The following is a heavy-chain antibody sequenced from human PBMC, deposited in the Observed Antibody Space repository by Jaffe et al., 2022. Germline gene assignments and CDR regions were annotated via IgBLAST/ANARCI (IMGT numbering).Heavy chain of an antibody. CDR3: ARRVQLLRYFDY. J-gene: IGHJ4*02. Sequence: QLQLQESGPGLVKPSETLSLTCTVSGGSISSSSYYWGWIRQPPGKGLEWIGSIYYSGSTYYNPSLKSRVTISVDTSKNQFSLKLSSVTAADTAVYYCARRVQLLRYFDYWGQGTLVTVSS. D-gene: IGHD2-2*01. CDR2: IYYSGST. CDR1: GGSISSSSYY. V-gene: IGHV4-39*01.